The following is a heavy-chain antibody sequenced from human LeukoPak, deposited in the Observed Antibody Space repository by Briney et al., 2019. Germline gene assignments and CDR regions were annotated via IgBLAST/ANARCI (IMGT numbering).Heavy chain of an antibody. CDR3: AGGSSGWYPDY. Sequence: GGSLRLSCAASGFTVSSSYMSWVRQAPGKGLEWVSVIYSGGKTYYADSVKGRFTISRDNSKNTLYLQMDSSSAEARAVYYRAGGSSGWYPDYWGQGRLVTVSS. V-gene: IGHV3-53*01. J-gene: IGHJ4*02. CDR2: IYSGGKT. D-gene: IGHD6-19*01. CDR1: GFTVSSSY.